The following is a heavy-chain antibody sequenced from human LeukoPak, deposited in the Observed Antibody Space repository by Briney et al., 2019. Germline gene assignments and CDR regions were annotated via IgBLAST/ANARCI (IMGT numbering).Heavy chain of an antibody. CDR1: GGSISSYY. Sequence: PSETLSLTCTVSGGSISSYYWSWIRQPPGKGLEWIGYIYYSGSTNYNPSLKSRVTISVDTSKNHFSLKLSSVTAADTAVYYCARWRSSQFDYWDQGTLVTVSS. V-gene: IGHV4-59*08. CDR3: ARWRSSQFDY. CDR2: IYYSGST. J-gene: IGHJ4*02.